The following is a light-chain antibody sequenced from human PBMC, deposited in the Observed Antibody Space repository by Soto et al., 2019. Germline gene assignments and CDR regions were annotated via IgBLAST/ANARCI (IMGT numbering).Light chain of an antibody. J-gene: IGKJ4*01. Sequence: DIQMTQSPSNLSASIGDRVTITCRASQDISTWVAWYQQKPGKAPKLPIYEASTLKSWVPSRFSGSGSETEFTLSISGLQPDDFATYYCQQYNNYPTFGGGTKVEIK. CDR1: QDISTW. V-gene: IGKV1-5*03. CDR2: EAS. CDR3: QQYNNYPT.